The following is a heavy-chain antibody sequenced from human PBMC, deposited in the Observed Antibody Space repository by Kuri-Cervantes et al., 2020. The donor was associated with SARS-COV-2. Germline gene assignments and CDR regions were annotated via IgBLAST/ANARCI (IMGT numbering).Heavy chain of an antibody. J-gene: IGHJ4*02. D-gene: IGHD3-3*01. V-gene: IGHV3-21*01. Sequence: GESLKISCAASGFSLSRYTMNWVRQAPGKALGWVSSISGSGSYIYYADSVKGRFTISKESGENSLYLHMNSLRGDDTAVYYCAREYDFWRTFDYWGQGTLVTVSS. CDR2: ISGSGSYI. CDR3: AREYDFWRTFDY. CDR1: GFSLSRYT.